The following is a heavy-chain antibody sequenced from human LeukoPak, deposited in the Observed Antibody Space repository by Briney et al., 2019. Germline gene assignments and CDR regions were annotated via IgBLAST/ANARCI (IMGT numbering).Heavy chain of an antibody. CDR2: INPNSGGT. CDR1: GYTFTAYS. V-gene: IGHV1-2*02. D-gene: IGHD2-15*01. J-gene: IGHJ4*02. Sequence: GASVKVSCKASGYTFTAYSMHWVRQAPGQGLEWMGWINPNSGGTDCAQRFQGRVTMTRDTSITMLYMEMCSLTPDDTAVYYCARAGYCSDGKCYTFDYWGQGTLVTVSS. CDR3: ARAGYCSDGKCYTFDY.